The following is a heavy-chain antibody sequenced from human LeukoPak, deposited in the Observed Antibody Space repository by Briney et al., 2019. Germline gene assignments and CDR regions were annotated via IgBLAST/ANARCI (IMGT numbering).Heavy chain of an antibody. D-gene: IGHD3-22*01. CDR2: ISGSGGST. CDR1: GFTFSSYA. Sequence: GGSLRLSCAASGFTFSSYAMTWVRQAPGKGLEWVSAISGSGGSTYYADSVKGRFTISRDNPKNTLYLQMNSLRAEDTAVYYCAKDRATYYYDSSGLYYFDYWGQGTLVTVSS. CDR3: AKDRATYYYDSSGLYYFDY. V-gene: IGHV3-23*01. J-gene: IGHJ4*02.